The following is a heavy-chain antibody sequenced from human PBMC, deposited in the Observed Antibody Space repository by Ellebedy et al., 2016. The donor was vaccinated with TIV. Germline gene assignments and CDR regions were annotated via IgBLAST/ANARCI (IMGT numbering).Heavy chain of an antibody. CDR1: GFSFSNYG. V-gene: IGHV3-33*01. CDR2: IWHDGSHT. J-gene: IGHJ4*02. CDR3: ATAEKYYDSGGHKI. Sequence: GESLKISCAASGFSFSNYGMHWVRQAPGKGLEWVAVIWHDGSHTFYGDSVKGRLTISRDNSNNTLYLHMNSLRVEDTAVYYCATAEKYYDSGGHKIWGQGTLVTVSS. D-gene: IGHD3-22*01.